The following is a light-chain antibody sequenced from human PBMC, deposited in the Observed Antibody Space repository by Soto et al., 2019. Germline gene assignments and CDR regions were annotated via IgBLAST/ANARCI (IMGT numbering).Light chain of an antibody. V-gene: IGKV3-20*01. J-gene: IGKJ1*01. CDR3: QQYSNSART. CDR1: QNVRSPY. Sequence: EIVLTQSPGTLSLSPGERATLSCRASQNVRSPYLAWYQQKPGQAPRLLIYAASSRSAGIPDRFSGSGSGTDFTLTISRLEPEDVAVYYCQQYSNSARTFGQGTKVEIK. CDR2: AAS.